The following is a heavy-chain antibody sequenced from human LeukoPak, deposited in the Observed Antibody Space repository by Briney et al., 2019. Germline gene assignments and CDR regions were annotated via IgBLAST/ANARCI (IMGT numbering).Heavy chain of an antibody. CDR1: GFLFSDSW. J-gene: IGHJ6*02. Sequence: GSLRLSCVASGFLFSDSWMSWVRQAPGKGLEWVADIDKDGSEKDYVDSVSGRFTISRDNAKNSVYLQMDSLRAEDTAVYYCATYTNWVAGDVWGQGTTVSVSS. CDR3: ATYTNWVAGDV. D-gene: IGHD3-16*01. V-gene: IGHV3-7*01. CDR2: IDKDGSEK.